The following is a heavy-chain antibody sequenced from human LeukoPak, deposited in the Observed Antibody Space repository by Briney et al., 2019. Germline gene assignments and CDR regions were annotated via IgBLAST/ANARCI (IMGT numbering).Heavy chain of an antibody. CDR2: IYSGGST. CDR1: GFTVSSNY. V-gene: IGHV3-53*01. CDR3: ARGDPQGAAIRRSELSNYYYYGMDV. D-gene: IGHD2-2*02. J-gene: IGHJ6*02. Sequence: GGSLRLSCAASGFTVSSNYMSWVRQAPGKGLEWVSVIYSGGSTYYADSVRGRFTISRDNSKNTLYLQMNSLGAEDTAVYYCARGDPQGAAIRRSELSNYYYYGMDVWGQGTTVTVSS.